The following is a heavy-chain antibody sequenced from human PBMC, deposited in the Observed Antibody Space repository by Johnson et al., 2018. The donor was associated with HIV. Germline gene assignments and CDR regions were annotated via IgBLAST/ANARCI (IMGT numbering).Heavy chain of an antibody. V-gene: IGHV3-30-3*01. CDR2: ISYDGSNK. Sequence: QVQLVESGGGVVQPGRSLRLSCAASGFTFSSYAMHWVRQAPGKALEWVAVISYDGSNKYYADSVKGRFTISRDNSKNTLYLQMNSLRAEDTAVYYCAKGGGLLSAFDIWGQGTMVTVSS. CDR1: GFTFSSYA. D-gene: IGHD2-2*01. CDR3: AKGGGLLSAFDI. J-gene: IGHJ3*02.